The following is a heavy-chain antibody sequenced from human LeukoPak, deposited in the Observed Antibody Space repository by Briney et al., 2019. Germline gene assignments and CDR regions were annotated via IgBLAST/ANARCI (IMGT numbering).Heavy chain of an antibody. J-gene: IGHJ6*02. V-gene: IGHV3-30*18. CDR3: AKDGATVNYYYYYGMDV. CDR1: GFTFSSYG. D-gene: IGHD4-17*01. Sequence: PGGSLRLSCAASGFTFSSYGMHWVRQAPGKGLEWVAVISYDGSSKYYADSVKGRFTISRDNSKNTLYLQMNSLRAEDTAVYYCAKDGATVNYYYYYGMDVWGQGTTVTVSS. CDR2: ISYDGSSK.